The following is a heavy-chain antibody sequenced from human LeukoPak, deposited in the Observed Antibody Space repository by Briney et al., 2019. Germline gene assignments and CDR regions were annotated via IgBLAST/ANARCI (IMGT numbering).Heavy chain of an antibody. CDR2: MNPNSGNT. J-gene: IGHJ5*02. V-gene: IGHV1-8*01. Sequence: ASVKVSCKASGYTFTSYDINWVRQATGQGLEWMGWMNPNSGNTGYAQKFQGRVTMTRNTSISTAYLELSSLRSEDTAVYYCARGHPGVVEISNWFDPWGQGTLVTVSS. CDR3: ARGHPGVVEISNWFDP. CDR1: GYTFTSYD. D-gene: IGHD3-3*01.